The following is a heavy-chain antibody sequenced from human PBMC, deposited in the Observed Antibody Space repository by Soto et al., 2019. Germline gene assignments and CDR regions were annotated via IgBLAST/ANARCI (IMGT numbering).Heavy chain of an antibody. V-gene: IGHV3-11*01. Sequence: PGGSLRLSCTASGFTFRAYYMNWIRQAPGKGLEWVSYISTGGSTIFYADSVKGRFTISRDNDKNSLSLQRDSLRADDTSVYYCVRGSPQFWQLFDNWGQGALVTVSS. CDR1: GFTFRAYY. D-gene: IGHD3-3*01. J-gene: IGHJ4*02. CDR3: VRGSPQFWQLFDN. CDR2: ISTGGSTI.